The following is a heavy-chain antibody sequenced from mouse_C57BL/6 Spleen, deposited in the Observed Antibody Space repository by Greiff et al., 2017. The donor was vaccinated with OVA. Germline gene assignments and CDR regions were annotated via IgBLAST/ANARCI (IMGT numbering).Heavy chain of an antibody. CDR2: IDPEDGET. J-gene: IGHJ1*03. CDR3: ARFHYYGSSYGYFEV. V-gene: IGHV14-2*01. Sequence: EVQLQQSGAELVKPGASVKLSCTASGFNIKDYYMHWVKQRTEQGLEWMGRIDPEDGETKYAPKFQGKATITAATSSNTDSLQLSSLTSEDTAVYYCARFHYYGSSYGYFEVWGTGTTVTVSS. D-gene: IGHD1-1*01. CDR1: GFNIKDYY.